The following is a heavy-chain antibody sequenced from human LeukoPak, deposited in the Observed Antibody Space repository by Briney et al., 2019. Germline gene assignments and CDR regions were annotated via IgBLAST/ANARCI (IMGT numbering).Heavy chain of an antibody. CDR3: ARGLTGYSNTWPDY. V-gene: IGHV3-30*01. Sequence: GRSLRLSCAASGFSFSSFAMYWVRQAPGKGLEWVAVISFDGSNKFYADSVKGRFTISRDNSKDTLYLQMNSLRAEDTAVYYCARGLTGYSNTWPDYWGQGTLVTVSS. CDR2: ISFDGSNK. J-gene: IGHJ4*02. D-gene: IGHD6-13*01. CDR1: GFSFSSFA.